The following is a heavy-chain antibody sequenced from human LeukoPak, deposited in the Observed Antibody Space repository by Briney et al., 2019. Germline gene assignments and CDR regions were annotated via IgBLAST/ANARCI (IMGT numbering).Heavy chain of an antibody. CDR3: ARDPNGDYIGAFDN. J-gene: IGHJ3*02. D-gene: IGHD4-17*01. CDR2: ITASDYTT. CDR1: GFIFREYA. Sequence: PGGPLRLSCAVSGFIFREYAMTWVRQAPGKGLEWVSSITASDYTTYADSVKGRFTISRDNSKNTLYLQMDSLRGDDTALYHCARDPNGDYIGAFDNWGQGTMVTVSS. V-gene: IGHV3-23*01.